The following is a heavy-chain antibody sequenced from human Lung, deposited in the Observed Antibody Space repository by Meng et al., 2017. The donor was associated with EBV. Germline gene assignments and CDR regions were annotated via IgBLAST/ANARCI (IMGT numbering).Heavy chain of an antibody. CDR2: IPSDGSHNK. J-gene: IGHJ5*02. Sequence: EELVRSGGGVGQAGWSLRFSCAASGFIFNNYGFYWVRPAPGKGQEWGGIIPSDGSHNKYYADSVKGRFTISRDNSKNTLYLQMNSLRTDDTAVYYCAKDLSGSFDPWGQGTLVTVSS. CDR3: AKDLSGSFDP. CDR1: GFIFNNYG. D-gene: IGHD1-14*01. V-gene: IGHV3-30*18.